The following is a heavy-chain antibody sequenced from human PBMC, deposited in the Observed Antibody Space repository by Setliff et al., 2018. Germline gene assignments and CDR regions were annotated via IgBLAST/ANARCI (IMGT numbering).Heavy chain of an antibody. CDR2: IYYTGST. V-gene: IGHV4-39*07. J-gene: IGHJ5*02. CDR1: GGSISTTSYY. CDR3: ARGRPTYSSSWYWFDP. D-gene: IGHD6-13*01. Sequence: SETLSLTCTVSGGSISTTSYYWGWIRQPPGKGLEWIGSIYYTGSTYYIPSLKSRVTMSVDTSRNQFSLRLNSVTATDTAIYYCARGRPTYSSSWYWFDPWGQGTLVTVSS.